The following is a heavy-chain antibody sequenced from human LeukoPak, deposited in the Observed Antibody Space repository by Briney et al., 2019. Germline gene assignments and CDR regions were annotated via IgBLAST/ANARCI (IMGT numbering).Heavy chain of an antibody. CDR1: GFTFSSYG. D-gene: IGHD1-26*01. CDR3: AKETPYSGSYFDY. J-gene: IGHJ4*02. CDR2: IRYDGSNK. V-gene: IGHV3-30*02. Sequence: GGSLRLSCAASGFTFSSYGTHWVRQAPGKGLEWVAFIRYDGSNKYYADSVKGRFTISRDNSKNTLYLQMNSLRAEDTAVYYCAKETPYSGSYFDYWGQGTLVTVSS.